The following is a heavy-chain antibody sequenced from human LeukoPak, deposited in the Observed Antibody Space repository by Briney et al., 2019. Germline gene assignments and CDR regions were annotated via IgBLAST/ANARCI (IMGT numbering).Heavy chain of an antibody. CDR3: ARSVEMATIFDY. J-gene: IGHJ4*02. V-gene: IGHV4-59*01. Sequence: PSETLSLTCTVSGGSISSDYWSWIRHHPGKGLEWIGYIYYSRSTNYNPSLKSRVTISVDTSKNQFSLKLSSVTAADTAVYYCARSVEMATIFDYWGQGTLVTVSS. D-gene: IGHD5-24*01. CDR2: IYYSRST. CDR1: GGSISSDY.